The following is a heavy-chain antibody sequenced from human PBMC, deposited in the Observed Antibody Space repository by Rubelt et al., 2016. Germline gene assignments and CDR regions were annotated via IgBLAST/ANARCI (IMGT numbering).Heavy chain of an antibody. Sequence: LKPSETLSLTCAVYGGSFSGYYWSWIRQPPGKGLEWIGEINHSGSTNYNPSLKSRVTISVDTSKNQFSLKLSSVTAADTAVYYCARDQPKLYYFDYWGQGTLVTVSS. V-gene: IGHV4-34*01. CDR3: ARDQPKLYYFDY. J-gene: IGHJ4*02. CDR1: GGSFSGYY. CDR2: INHSGST. D-gene: IGHD4-23*01.